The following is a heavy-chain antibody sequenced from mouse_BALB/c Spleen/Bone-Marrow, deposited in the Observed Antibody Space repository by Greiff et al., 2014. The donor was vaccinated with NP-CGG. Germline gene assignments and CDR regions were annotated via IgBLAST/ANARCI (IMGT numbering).Heavy chain of an antibody. CDR3: AGDGAY. Sequence: EVMLVESGAELVKPGASVKLSCTASGFNIKDTYMHWVKQRPEQGLEWIGRIDPANGNTKYDPKFQGKATITADTSSNTAYLQLSSRTSEDTAVYYCAGDGAYWGQGTLVTVSA. CDR1: GFNIKDTY. V-gene: IGHV14-3*02. J-gene: IGHJ3*01. D-gene: IGHD3-3*01. CDR2: IDPANGNT.